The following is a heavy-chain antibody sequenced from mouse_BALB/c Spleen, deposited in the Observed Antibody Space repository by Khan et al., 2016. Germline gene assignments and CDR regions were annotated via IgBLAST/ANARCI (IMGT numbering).Heavy chain of an antibody. V-gene: IGHV1-61*01. D-gene: IGHD2-14*01. Sequence: QVQLKQSGAELVRPGASVKLSCKASGYTFTSYWMNWVKQRPGQGLEWIGMIDPSDSETHYNQLIKDKATLTVDKSSSTAYMQHSSLTSEDSADYDCASGVRRRSYYFDYWGQGTTLTVSS. CDR3: ASGVRRRSYYFDY. CDR1: GYTFTSYW. J-gene: IGHJ2*01. CDR2: IDPSDSET.